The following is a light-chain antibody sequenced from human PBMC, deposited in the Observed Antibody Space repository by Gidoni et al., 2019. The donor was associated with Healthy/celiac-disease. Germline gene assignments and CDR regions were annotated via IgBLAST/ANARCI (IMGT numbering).Light chain of an antibody. J-gene: IGKJ3*01. CDR3: QQYYSTPLT. V-gene: IGKV4-1*01. Sequence: DIVMTQSPDSLAVSLGERATINCKSSQSVLYSSNNKNYLAWYQQKPGQPPKLLIYWASTRESGVPDRFSGSGSGTDFTLTISSLQAEDVADYCCQQYYSTPLTFXPXTKVDIK. CDR2: WAS. CDR1: QSVLYSSNNKNY.